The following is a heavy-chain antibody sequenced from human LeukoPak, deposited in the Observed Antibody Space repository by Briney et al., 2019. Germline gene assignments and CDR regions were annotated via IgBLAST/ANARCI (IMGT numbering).Heavy chain of an antibody. CDR1: GYSISSGYY. Sequence: SETLSLTCTVSGYSISSGYYWGWIRQPPGKGLEWIGSIYHSGSTYYNPSLKSRVTISLDTSKNQFSLKLSSVTAADTAVYYCARRNYDILTGSFDYWGQGTLVTASS. CDR2: IYHSGST. J-gene: IGHJ4*02. V-gene: IGHV4-38-2*02. CDR3: ARRNYDILTGSFDY. D-gene: IGHD3-9*01.